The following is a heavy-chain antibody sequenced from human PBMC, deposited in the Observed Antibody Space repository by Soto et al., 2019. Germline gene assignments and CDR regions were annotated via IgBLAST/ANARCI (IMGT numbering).Heavy chain of an antibody. D-gene: IGHD3-10*01. Sequence: SETLSLTCAVYGGSFSGYYWSWIRQPPGKGLEWIGEINHSGSTNYNPSLKSRVTISVGTSKNQFSLKLGSVTAADTAVYYCASTSRYYYCSGTISRVGMDVWGQGSTVTVSS. V-gene: IGHV4-34*01. CDR1: GGSFSGYY. J-gene: IGHJ6*02. CDR2: INHSGST. CDR3: ASTSRYYYCSGTISRVGMDV.